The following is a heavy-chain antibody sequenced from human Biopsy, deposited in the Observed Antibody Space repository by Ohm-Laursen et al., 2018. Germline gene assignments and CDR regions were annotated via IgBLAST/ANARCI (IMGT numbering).Heavy chain of an antibody. V-gene: IGHV4-59*07. D-gene: IGHD2/OR15-2a*01. J-gene: IGHJ6*02. CDR2: IYYSGST. Sequence: SDTLSLTCSVSGGSISSDYWSWIRQTAGKGLEWIGYIYYSGSTNYNPSLKGRVTISVDTSKNQFSLRLNSVTAADTAVYYCARATNSTGWPYYYFYGMDVWGQGTTVTVSS. CDR1: GGSISSDY. CDR3: ARATNSTGWPYYYFYGMDV.